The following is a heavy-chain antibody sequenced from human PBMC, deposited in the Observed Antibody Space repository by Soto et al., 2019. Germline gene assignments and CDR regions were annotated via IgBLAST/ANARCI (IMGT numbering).Heavy chain of an antibody. CDR1: GFTFTHYY. J-gene: IGHJ4*02. CDR2: ISSSGTTI. D-gene: IGHD3-10*01. V-gene: IGHV3-11*01. Sequence: QVQLVESGGGLVKPGGSLRLSCAASGFTFTHYYMNWIRQGPAKGLEWFSHISSSGTTIYYADSVKGRFTISRDNAKNALVLKMIILRAEDTAVYYCARGSTYGVFDYWGQVPLVTVSS. CDR3: ARGSTYGVFDY.